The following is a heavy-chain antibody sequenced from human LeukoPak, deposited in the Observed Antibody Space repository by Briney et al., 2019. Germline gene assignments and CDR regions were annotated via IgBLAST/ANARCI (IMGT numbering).Heavy chain of an antibody. CDR1: GGSISSGDYY. CDR2: FCFNGNT. J-gene: IGHJ6*03. D-gene: IGHD4-17*01. Sequence: SETLSLTCAVSGGSISSGDYYWNWVRRHPGKGLEWIGYFCFNGNTYYSPSIKSRVYISVDTSKSQFSLHLGSVTAADTAVYYCARGTAVTYYYSYYYMDVWGKGTTVTVSS. CDR3: ARGTAVTYYYSYYYMDV. V-gene: IGHV4-31*11.